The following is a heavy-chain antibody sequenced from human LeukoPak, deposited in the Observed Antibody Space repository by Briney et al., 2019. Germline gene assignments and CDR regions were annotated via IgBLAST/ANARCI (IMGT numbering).Heavy chain of an antibody. CDR3: ARLSATVTTIFDY. Sequence: SETLSLTCTVSGGSISTYYWSWIRQTPGKGLEWIGYIYYSGSTNYNPSLKSRVTISVDTSKNQFSLKLSSETAADTAVYYCARLSATVTTIFDYWGRGTLVTVSS. CDR2: IYYSGST. D-gene: IGHD4-17*01. CDR1: GGSISTYY. J-gene: IGHJ4*02. V-gene: IGHV4-59*01.